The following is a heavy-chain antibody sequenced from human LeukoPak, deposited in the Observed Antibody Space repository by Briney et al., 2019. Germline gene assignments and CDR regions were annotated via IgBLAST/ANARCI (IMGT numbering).Heavy chain of an antibody. CDR1: GGTSNSYA. V-gene: IGHV1-8*01. J-gene: IGHJ4*02. CDR2: MNPNSGNT. Sequence: ASVKVSCKASGGTSNSYAISWVRQATGQGLEWMGWMNPNSGNTGYAQKFQGRVTMTRNTSISTAYMELSSLRSEDTAVYYCARARSSSSDYWGQGTLVTVSS. CDR3: ARARSSSSDY. D-gene: IGHD6-13*01.